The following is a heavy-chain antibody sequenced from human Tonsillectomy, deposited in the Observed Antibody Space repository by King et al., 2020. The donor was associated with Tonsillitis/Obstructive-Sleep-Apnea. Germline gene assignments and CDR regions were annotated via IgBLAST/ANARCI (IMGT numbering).Heavy chain of an antibody. Sequence: QLVQSGGGLVQPGRSLRLSCVASGFRFDDYGMHWVRQAPGKGLEWVSGITCNSGNIAYADSVQGRFTISRDNAKNSLYLQMNGLRPEDTALYYCAKAGFSGTYYYYYYMDVGGKGTTVTVSS. CDR3: AKAGFSGTYYYYYYMDV. J-gene: IGHJ6*03. V-gene: IGHV3-9*01. CDR1: GFRFDDYG. CDR2: ITCNSGNI. D-gene: IGHD1-26*01.